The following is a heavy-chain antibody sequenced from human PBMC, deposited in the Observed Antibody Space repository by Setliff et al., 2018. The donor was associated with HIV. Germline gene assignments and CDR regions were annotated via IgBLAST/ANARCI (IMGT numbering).Heavy chain of an antibody. V-gene: IGHV3-23*01. Sequence: LSCAASGFTFSSYAMSWVRQAPGKGLEWVSAISGSGGSTYYADSVKGRFTISRDNSKNTLYLQMNSLRAEDTAVYYCATLHLIYYYGMDVWGQGTTVTVSS. CDR3: ATLHLIYYYGMDV. CDR2: ISGSGGST. J-gene: IGHJ6*02. CDR1: GFTFSSYA. D-gene: IGHD2-21*01.